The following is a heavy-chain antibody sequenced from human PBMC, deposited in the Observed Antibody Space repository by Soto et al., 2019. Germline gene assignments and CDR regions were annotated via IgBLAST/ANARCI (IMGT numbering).Heavy chain of an antibody. D-gene: IGHD3-16*01. J-gene: IGHJ4*02. CDR3: TKASSLDFDC. CDR2: IRRNAYGGTT. CDR1: GFTFGDYA. V-gene: IGHV3-49*04. Sequence: PGGSLRLSCTTPGFTFGDYALSWVRQAPGQGLEWVGFIRRNAYGGTTDYAASVKGRFTISRDDSKSIAYLQMNSLSTEDTALYYCTKASSLDFDCWGQGTLVTVSS.